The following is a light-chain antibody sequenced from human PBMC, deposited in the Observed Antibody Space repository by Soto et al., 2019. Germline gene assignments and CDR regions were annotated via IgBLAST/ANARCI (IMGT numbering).Light chain of an antibody. CDR3: AAWDDSLNGRV. CDR2: SNN. J-gene: IGLJ3*02. Sequence: QSVLTQPPSMSGAPGQRVTISCTGSSSNIGAGYDVHWYQQLPGTPPKLLIYSNNQRPSGVPDRFSGSKSGTSASLAISGLQSEDEADYYCAAWDDSLNGRVFGGGTKLTVL. V-gene: IGLV1-44*01. CDR1: SSNIGAGYD.